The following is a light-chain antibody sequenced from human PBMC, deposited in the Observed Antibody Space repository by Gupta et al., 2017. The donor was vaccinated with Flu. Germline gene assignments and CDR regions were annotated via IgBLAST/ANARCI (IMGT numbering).Light chain of an antibody. Sequence: GQTARITCSGDALPKQYAYWYQQKPGQAPVLVIYKDSERPSGIPERFSGSSSGTTVTLTISGVQAEDEADYYCQSADSSGTYGVFGGGTKLTVL. CDR2: KDS. J-gene: IGLJ3*02. V-gene: IGLV3-25*03. CDR1: ALPKQY. CDR3: QSADSSGTYGV.